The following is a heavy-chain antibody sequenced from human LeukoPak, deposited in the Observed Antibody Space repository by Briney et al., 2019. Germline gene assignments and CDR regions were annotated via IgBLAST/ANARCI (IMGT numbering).Heavy chain of an antibody. CDR2: ISTYNGNT. Sequence: ASVKVSCKASGYTFTGYYMHWVRQAPGQGLEWMGWISTYNGNTDYAQKLQGRVTVTTDTSTKTAYMELRSLRSDDTAVYYCVSGDDFDYWGQGTLVTVSS. CDR3: VSGDDFDY. D-gene: IGHD1-26*01. V-gene: IGHV1-18*04. J-gene: IGHJ4*02. CDR1: GYTFTGYY.